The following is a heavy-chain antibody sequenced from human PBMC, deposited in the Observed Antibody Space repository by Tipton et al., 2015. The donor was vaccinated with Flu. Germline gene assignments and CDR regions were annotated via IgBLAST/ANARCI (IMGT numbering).Heavy chain of an antibody. J-gene: IGHJ4*02. V-gene: IGHV4-4*08. CDR3: ARDPSLGVPEYFDS. CDR1: GGSIGSYY. CDR2: IYNNQYT. Sequence: TLSLTCTVSGGSIGSYYWNWIRQPPGKGLEWIGYIYNNQYTKYSPSLKSRVTISVDSSRKQFSLQLRSVTAADTAVYYCARDPSLGVPEYFDSWGQGTMVTASS.